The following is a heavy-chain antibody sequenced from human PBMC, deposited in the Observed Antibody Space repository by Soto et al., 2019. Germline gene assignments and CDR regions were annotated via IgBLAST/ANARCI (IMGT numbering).Heavy chain of an antibody. V-gene: IGHV1-18*01. CDR1: GYTFTSYG. Sequence: ASVKVSCKASGYTFTSYGISWVRQAPGQGLEWMGWISAYNGNTNYAQKLQGRVTMTTDTSTSTAYMELRSLRSDDTAVYYCARQYRGWIQHNYYYYGIDVWGQGTTLTVYS. CDR3: ARQYRGWIQHNYYYYGIDV. CDR2: ISAYNGNT. D-gene: IGHD5-18*01. J-gene: IGHJ6*02.